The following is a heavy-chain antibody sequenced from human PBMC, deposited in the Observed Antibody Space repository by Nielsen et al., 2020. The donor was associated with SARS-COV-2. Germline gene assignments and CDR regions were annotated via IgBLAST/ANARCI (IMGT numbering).Heavy chain of an antibody. CDR2: ISYDGSNK. D-gene: IGHD3-10*01. V-gene: IGHV3-30*04. Sequence: GGSLRLSCAASGFTFNSYAIHWVRQAPGKGLEWVAIISYDGSNKYYADSVKGRFTISRDNSKNTLYLQMNSLRAEDTAVYYCISMAFDIWGQGTMVTVSS. J-gene: IGHJ3*02. CDR1: GFTFNSYA. CDR3: ISMAFDI.